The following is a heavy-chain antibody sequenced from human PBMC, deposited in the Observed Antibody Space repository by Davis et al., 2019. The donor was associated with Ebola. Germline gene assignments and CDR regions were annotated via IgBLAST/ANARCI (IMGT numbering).Heavy chain of an antibody. CDR3: ARQKTGGRYCSGGSCYSGYYYYGMDV. J-gene: IGHJ6*02. CDR1: GGTFSSYA. D-gene: IGHD2-15*01. V-gene: IGHV1-24*01. Sequence: ASVKVSCKASGGTFSSYAISWVRQAPGQGLEWMGGFDPEDGETIYAQKFQGRVTMTEDTSTDTAYMELSSLRSEDTAVYYCARQKTGGRYCSGGSCYSGYYYYGMDVWGQGTTVTVSS. CDR2: FDPEDGET.